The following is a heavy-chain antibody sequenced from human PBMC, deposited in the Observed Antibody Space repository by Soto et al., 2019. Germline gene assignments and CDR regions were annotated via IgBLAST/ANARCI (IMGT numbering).Heavy chain of an antibody. Sequence: GGSLGLSCSSSGLTFSSYAMRWVRQAPGKGLEWVSAVSVNGQGIYYADSVRCRFTISRDNSENTVFLHMDSLRAEDTAVYYCAKDRDYPRDYFHYWGQGTLVTVSS. V-gene: IGHV3-23*01. D-gene: IGHD3-10*01. CDR2: VSVNGQGI. CDR1: GLTFSSYA. J-gene: IGHJ4*02. CDR3: AKDRDYPRDYFHY.